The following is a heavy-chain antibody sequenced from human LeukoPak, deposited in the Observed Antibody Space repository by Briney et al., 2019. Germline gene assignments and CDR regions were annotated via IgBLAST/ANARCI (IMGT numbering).Heavy chain of an antibody. CDR3: STDWATRETTGWMFKY. CDR1: GFSFSNHG. CDR2: MWYDGSNK. Sequence: PGGSLRLSCAASGFSFSNHGMHWVRQAPGKGLEWVAIMWYDGSNKYYADSVKGRFTISRDNSKNKLSLQSTSLRAEATALYYWSTDWATRETTGWMFKYWGPGTLVTASS. D-gene: IGHD5-24*01. J-gene: IGHJ4*02. V-gene: IGHV3-33*01.